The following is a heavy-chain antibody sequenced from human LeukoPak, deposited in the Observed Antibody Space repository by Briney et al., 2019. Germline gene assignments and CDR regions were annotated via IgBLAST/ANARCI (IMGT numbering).Heavy chain of an antibody. D-gene: IGHD6-19*01. J-gene: IGHJ5*02. CDR2: INHSGST. CDR1: GGSFSGYY. Sequence: SETLSLTCAVYGGSFSGYYWSWIRQPPGKGLEWIGEINHSGSTNYNPSLKSRVTISVDTSKNQFSLKLSSVTAADTAVYYCARLRQWLVPWFDPWGQGTLVTVSS. V-gene: IGHV4-34*01. CDR3: ARLRQWLVPWFDP.